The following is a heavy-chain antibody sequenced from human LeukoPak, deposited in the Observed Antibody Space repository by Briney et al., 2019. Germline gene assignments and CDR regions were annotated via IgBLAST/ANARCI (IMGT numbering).Heavy chain of an antibody. CDR2: IVVGSGNT. Sequence: SVKVSCKASGFTFTSSAVQWVRQARGQRLEGIGWIVVGSGNTNYAQKFQERVTITRDMSTSTAYMELSSLSSEDTAVYYCARAERGVVVVPAAYYYYYMDVWGKGTMVTVSS. CDR1: GFTFTSSA. D-gene: IGHD2-2*01. CDR3: ARAERGVVVVPAAYYYYYMDV. J-gene: IGHJ6*03. V-gene: IGHV1-58*01.